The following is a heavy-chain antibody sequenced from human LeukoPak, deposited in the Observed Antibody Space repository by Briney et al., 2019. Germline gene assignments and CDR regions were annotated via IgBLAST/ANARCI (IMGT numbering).Heavy chain of an antibody. J-gene: IGHJ6*02. CDR2: ISSSSSYI. D-gene: IGHD6-19*01. V-gene: IGHV3-21*01. Sequence: GGSLRLSCAASGFTFSSYSMNWVRQAPGKGLEWVSSISSSSSYIYYADSVKGRFTISRDNAKNSLYLQMNSLRAEDTAVYYCASNSNGWPYYSYAVDVWGQGTTVTVSS. CDR3: ASNSNGWPYYSYAVDV. CDR1: GFTFSSYS.